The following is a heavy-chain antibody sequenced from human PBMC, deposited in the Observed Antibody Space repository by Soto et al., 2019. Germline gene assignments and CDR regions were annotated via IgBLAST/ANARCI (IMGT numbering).Heavy chain of an antibody. J-gene: IGHJ4*02. CDR3: ARSHIVVVVAATLGGLDY. CDR2: IIPIFGTA. V-gene: IGHV1-69*01. CDR1: GGTFSSYA. D-gene: IGHD2-15*01. Sequence: QVQLVQSGAEVKKPGSSVKVSCKASGGTFSSYAISWVRQAPGQGLEWMGGIIPIFGTANYAQKFQGRVTITADESTRTAYMELSSLRSEDPAVYYCARSHIVVVVAATLGGLDYWGQGTLVTVSS.